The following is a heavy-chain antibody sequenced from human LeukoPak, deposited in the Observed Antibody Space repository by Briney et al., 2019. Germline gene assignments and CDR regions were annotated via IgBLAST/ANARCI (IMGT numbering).Heavy chain of an antibody. V-gene: IGHV4-31*03. CDR2: IYYSGST. J-gene: IGHJ6*03. CDR1: GGSTSSGGYY. D-gene: IGHD2-2*01. Sequence: TSETLSLTCTVSGGSTSSGGYYWSWIRQHPGKGLEWIGYIYYSGSTYYNPSLKSRVTISVDTPKNQFSLKLSSVTAADTAVYYCARVRYCSSTSCSLDYWYYYMDVWGKGTTVTVS. CDR3: ARVRYCSSTSCSLDYWYYYMDV.